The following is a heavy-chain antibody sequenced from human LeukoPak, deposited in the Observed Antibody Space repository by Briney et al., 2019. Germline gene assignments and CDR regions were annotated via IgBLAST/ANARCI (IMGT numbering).Heavy chain of an antibody. V-gene: IGHV3-53*01. CDR3: ARGAGYSSSWFDY. Sequence: GGSLRLSCAASGFTVSSNYMSWVRQAPGKGLEWVSVIYSGGSTYYGDSVKGRFTISRDNSKNTLYLQMNSLRAEDTAVYYCARGAGYSSSWFDYWGQGTLVTVSS. D-gene: IGHD6-13*01. J-gene: IGHJ4*02. CDR2: IYSGGST. CDR1: GFTVSSNY.